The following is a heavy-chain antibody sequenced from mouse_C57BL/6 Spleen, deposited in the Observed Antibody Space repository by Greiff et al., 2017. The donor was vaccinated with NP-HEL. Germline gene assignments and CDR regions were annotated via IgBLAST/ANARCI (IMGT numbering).Heavy chain of an antibody. J-gene: IGHJ3*01. CDR2: IYPRSGNT. CDR3: LFITTVEGFAY. CDR1: GYTFTSYG. Sequence: QVQLQQSGAELARPGASVKLSCKASGYTFTSYGISWVKQRTGQGLEWIGEIYPRSGNTYYNEKVKSKATLTVDKSSSTAYMQLSSLTSEDSAVYYCLFITTVEGFAYWGQGTLVTVSA. V-gene: IGHV1-81*01. D-gene: IGHD1-1*01.